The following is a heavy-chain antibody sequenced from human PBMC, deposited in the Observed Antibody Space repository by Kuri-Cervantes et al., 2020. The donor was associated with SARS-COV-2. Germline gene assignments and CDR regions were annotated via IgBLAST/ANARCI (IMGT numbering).Heavy chain of an antibody. Sequence: ASVKVSCKASGYTFTSYGISWVRQAPGQGLEWMGWISAYNGNTNYAQKLQGRVTMTTDTSTSTAYMELRSLRSDDTAVYYCAKGAFWSTYVSDALYYFDYWGQGALVTVSS. CDR2: ISAYNGNT. CDR3: AKGAFWSTYVSDALYYFDY. V-gene: IGHV1-18*01. CDR1: GYTFTSYG. D-gene: IGHD3-3*01. J-gene: IGHJ4*02.